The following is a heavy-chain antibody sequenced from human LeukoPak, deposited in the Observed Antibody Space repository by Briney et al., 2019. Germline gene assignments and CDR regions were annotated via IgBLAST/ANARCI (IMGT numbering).Heavy chain of an antibody. Sequence: GGSLRLSCSASGFAFSSDAMHWVRQAPGRGLEWLAVISYDGSNEDHAESVRGRFTISRNSLRPEDTAVYYCVRDLVYSSGWYAGELDHWGLGTLVIVSS. CDR1: GFAFSSDA. CDR3: AGELDH. V-gene: IGHV3-30*04. D-gene: IGHD6-19*01. CDR2: ISYDGSNE. J-gene: IGHJ4*02.